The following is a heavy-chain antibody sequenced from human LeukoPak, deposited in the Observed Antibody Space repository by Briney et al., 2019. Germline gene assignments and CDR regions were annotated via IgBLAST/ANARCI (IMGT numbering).Heavy chain of an antibody. V-gene: IGHV1-2*02. CDR3: ARPGNWWFDP. Sequence: GASVKVSCKASGYIFTAYYLHWVRLPPGHGLEWMGWMNVYSGDATYAQKFQGRVTMTRDTSISTAYMELNTLTSDDTAVYYCARPGNWWFDPWGQGTLVTVSS. J-gene: IGHJ5*02. CDR1: GYIFTAYY. CDR2: MNVYSGDA. D-gene: IGHD3-10*01.